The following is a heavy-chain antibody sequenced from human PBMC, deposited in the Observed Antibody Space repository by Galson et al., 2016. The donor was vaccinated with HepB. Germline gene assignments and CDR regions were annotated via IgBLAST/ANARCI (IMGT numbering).Heavy chain of an antibody. CDR1: GGSISSSGFY. J-gene: IGHJ6*02. CDR2: TYYSGST. D-gene: IGHD3-22*01. V-gene: IGHV4-39*01. CDR3: ARRSITTMHV. Sequence: ETLSLTCTVSGGSISSSGFYWGWIRQPPGKGLEWIGSTYYSGSTYYNPSLKSRVTISVDTSKNQFSLKLSSVTAADTAVYYCARRSITTMHVWGQGTTVTVSS.